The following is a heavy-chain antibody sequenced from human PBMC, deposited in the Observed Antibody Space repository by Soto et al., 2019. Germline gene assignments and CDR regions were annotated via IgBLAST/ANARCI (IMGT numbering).Heavy chain of an antibody. Sequence: QITLKESGPTRVKPTQTLTLTCTFSGFSLTTRPVGVAWVRQPPGKALEWLAVIYWDDDKRYSTSLKSRLTIDKDTSQTQVVLRIAYMDPVDTATYFCAHRGAMNGYWDQGYLASWGRGTLVTVSS. V-gene: IGHV2-5*02. CDR1: GFSLTTRPVG. J-gene: IGHJ4*02. CDR2: IYWDDDK. CDR3: AHRGAMNGYWDQGYLAS. D-gene: IGHD3-9*01.